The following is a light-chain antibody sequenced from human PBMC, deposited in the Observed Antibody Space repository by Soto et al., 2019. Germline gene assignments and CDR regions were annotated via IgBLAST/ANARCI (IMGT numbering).Light chain of an antibody. Sequence: QSALTQPASVSGSPGQSITISCTGTTSDVGGYNYVSWYQQHPGKAPKLMIYEVSDRPPGVSYRFSGSKSGNTASLTISRLQAEDEADYYCSSFTTSSTWVFGGGTKLTVL. J-gene: IGLJ2*01. CDR2: EVS. V-gene: IGLV2-14*01. CDR1: TSDVGGYNY. CDR3: SSFTTSSTWV.